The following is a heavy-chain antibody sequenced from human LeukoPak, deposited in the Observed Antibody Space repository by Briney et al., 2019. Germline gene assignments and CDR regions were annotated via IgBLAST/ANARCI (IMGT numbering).Heavy chain of an antibody. CDR2: IYYTGGT. CDR1: RGSIDDYN. V-gene: IGHV4-59*01. J-gene: IGHJ4*02. CDR3: ASGVTR. D-gene: IGHD2-21*02. Sequence: PSETLSVTSTDPRGSIDDYNWCWIRHPTGKGLEWIGYIYYTGGTSYNPSPQSRLTISIDTSKTQFSLRLTSVTAADTAVDFCASGVTRWGQGTLVT.